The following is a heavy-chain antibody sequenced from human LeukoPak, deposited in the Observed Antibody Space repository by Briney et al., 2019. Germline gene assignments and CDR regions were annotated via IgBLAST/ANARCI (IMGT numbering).Heavy chain of an antibody. CDR3: ARDRSGYDFDY. CDR1: GFTFSNYG. CDR2: ISNDGSTK. V-gene: IGHV3-30*03. Sequence: PGGSLRLSCAASGFTFSNYGMHWVRQAPGKGLEWVAVISNDGSTKYYADSVKGRFTISRDNSKNMLYLQINSLRAEDTAVYYCARDRSGYDFDYWGQGTLVTVSS. D-gene: IGHD5-12*01. J-gene: IGHJ4*02.